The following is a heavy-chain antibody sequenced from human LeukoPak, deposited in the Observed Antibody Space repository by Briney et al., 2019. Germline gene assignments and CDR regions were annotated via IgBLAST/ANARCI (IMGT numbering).Heavy chain of an antibody. CDR3: ARSPYYDFWSGYHNWFDP. CDR2: ISAYNGNT. V-gene: IGHV1-18*01. Sequence: GASVKVSCKASGYSFSTYGVGWVRQAPGQGLEWIGWISAYNGNTNYAQKLQGRVTMTTDTSTTTAYMELRSLRSDDTAVYYCARSPYYDFWSGYHNWFDPWGQGTLVTVSS. CDR1: GYSFSTYG. J-gene: IGHJ5*02. D-gene: IGHD3-3*01.